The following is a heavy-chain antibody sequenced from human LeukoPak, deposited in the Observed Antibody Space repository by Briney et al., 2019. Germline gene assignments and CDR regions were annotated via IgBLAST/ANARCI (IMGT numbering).Heavy chain of an antibody. CDR2: TYYSGST. J-gene: IGHJ3*02. CDR3: ARVYSSRGVDAFDI. CDR1: GGSISSYY. Sequence: SETLSLTCTLSGGSISSYYWSWIRQPPGKGREWIGYTYYSGSTNYNPSLKSRVTISVDTSKNQFSLKLSSVTAADTAVYYCARVYSSRGVDAFDIWGQGTMVTVSS. V-gene: IGHV4-59*01. D-gene: IGHD3-10*01.